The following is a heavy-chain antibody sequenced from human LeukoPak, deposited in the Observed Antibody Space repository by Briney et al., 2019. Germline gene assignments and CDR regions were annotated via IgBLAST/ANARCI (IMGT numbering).Heavy chain of an antibody. J-gene: IGHJ4*02. CDR3: AKLLTMVRAIDY. Sequence: GGSLRLSCAASGFTFRSYVMSWVRQAPGKGLEWVSAISDNGGSTYYADYVKGRFTISRDNSKNTLYLQMNSLRAEDTAVYYCAKLLTMVRAIDYWGQGTLVTVSS. D-gene: IGHD3-10*01. CDR1: GFTFRSYV. V-gene: IGHV3-23*01. CDR2: ISDNGGST.